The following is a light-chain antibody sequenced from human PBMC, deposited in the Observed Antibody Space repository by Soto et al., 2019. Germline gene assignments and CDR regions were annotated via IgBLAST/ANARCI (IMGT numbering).Light chain of an antibody. CDR1: QTISSW. V-gene: IGKV1-5*01. Sequence: DIQMTQSPSTLSGSVGDRVTITCRASQTISSWLAWYQQKPGKAPKLLIYDASNLESGVPSRFSGSGSGTEFTLTVSSLQPDDFATYYCLQYNNYSWTFGQGTKVDIK. J-gene: IGKJ1*01. CDR2: DAS. CDR3: LQYNNYSWT.